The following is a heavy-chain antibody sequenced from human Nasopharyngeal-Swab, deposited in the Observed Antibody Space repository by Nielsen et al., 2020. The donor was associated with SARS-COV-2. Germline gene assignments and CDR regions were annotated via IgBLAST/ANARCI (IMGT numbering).Heavy chain of an antibody. CDR3: ARGSFSRVRIWFDP. V-gene: IGHV1-2*06. J-gene: IGHJ5*02. Sequence: WVRQAPGQGLEWMGRINPNSGGTNYAQTFQGRVNMTRDTSISTAYMELSRLRSDDTAVYYCARGSFSRVRIWFDPWGQGTLVTVSS. CDR2: INPNSGGT.